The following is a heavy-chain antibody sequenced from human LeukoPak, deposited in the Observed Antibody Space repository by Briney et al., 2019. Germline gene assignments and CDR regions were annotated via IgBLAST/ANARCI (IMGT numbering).Heavy chain of an antibody. CDR3: ARAVRCSSGSCRFYYFDY. CDR1: GYTLTGYY. CDR2: INPNSGGT. J-gene: IGHJ4*02. V-gene: IGHV1-2*06. D-gene: IGHD2-15*01. Sequence: GASVKVSCKASGYTLTGYYMHWVRQAPGQGLEWMGRINPNSGGTNYAQKFQGRVTMTRDTSISTAYMELSRLRSDDTAVYYCARAVRCSSGSCRFYYFDYWGQGTLVTVSS.